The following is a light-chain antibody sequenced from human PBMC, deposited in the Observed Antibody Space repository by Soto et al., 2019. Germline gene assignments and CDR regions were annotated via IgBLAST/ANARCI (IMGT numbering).Light chain of an antibody. V-gene: IGKV3-11*01. J-gene: IGKJ4*01. CDR2: DAS. CDR3: QQRCSWPLT. CDR1: QNVARY. Sequence: EIVLTQSPATLSLSPGERATLSCRASQNVARYLAWYQQKPGKAPRLLIFDASNRATGIPARFSGSGSGTDFTLTISSLEAEDFAIYYLQQRCSWPLTFGGGTKVEIK.